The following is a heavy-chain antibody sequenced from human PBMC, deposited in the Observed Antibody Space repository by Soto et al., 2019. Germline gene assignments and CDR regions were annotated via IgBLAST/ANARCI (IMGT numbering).Heavy chain of an antibody. Sequence: GCXFATYLIVWVRHAPGSGLEWVSVISAGGEKTYSADSVRGRFAIYRDKSMRTVYLNMETPRAEDQAVYYWAKAWNYYGSGKNRQSYGMDVRGQGTTVTVSS. CDR3: AKAWNYYGSGKNRQSYGMDV. CDR1: GCXFATYL. D-gene: IGHD3-10*01. J-gene: IGHJ6*02. V-gene: IGHV3-23*01. CDR2: ISAGGEKT.